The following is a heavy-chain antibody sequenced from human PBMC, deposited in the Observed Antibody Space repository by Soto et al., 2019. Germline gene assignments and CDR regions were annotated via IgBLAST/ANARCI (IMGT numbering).Heavy chain of an antibody. CDR3: ARALRGAYAMDV. Sequence: YTLTLTCTVAGCSFSSYYRSWVRQPAGKGLEWIGRIYSSGSTNYNPSLKSRVTMSVDTSKNQFSLKLSSVTAAYTAVYYCARALRGAYAMDVWGQGTTVTGSS. J-gene: IGHJ6*02. V-gene: IGHV4-4*07. D-gene: IGHD3-10*01. CDR2: IYSSGST. CDR1: GCSFSSYY.